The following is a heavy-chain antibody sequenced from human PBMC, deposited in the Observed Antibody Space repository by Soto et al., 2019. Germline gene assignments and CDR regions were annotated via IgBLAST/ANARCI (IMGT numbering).Heavy chain of an antibody. V-gene: IGHV3-33*01. Sequence: PGGSLRLSCAASGFTFSSYAMHWVRQAPGKGLQWVAVIWYDGTNKHYADSAKGRFTISRDNSKNTLYLQMNSLGAEDTAMYYCVREPRFCSGGSCSIMGDAFDIWGQGTMVTVSS. CDR3: VREPRFCSGGSCSIMGDAFDI. J-gene: IGHJ3*02. CDR2: IWYDGTNK. D-gene: IGHD2-15*01. CDR1: GFTFSSYA.